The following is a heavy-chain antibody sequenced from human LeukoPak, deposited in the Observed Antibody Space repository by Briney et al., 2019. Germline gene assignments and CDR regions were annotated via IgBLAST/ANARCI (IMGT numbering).Heavy chain of an antibody. V-gene: IGHV3-23*01. CDR3: AKGDYVWGSYRSSLLDY. CDR2: ISGSGGST. J-gene: IGHJ4*02. Sequence: GGSLRLSCAASGFTFSSYAMSWVRQAPGKGLEWVSAISGSGGSTYYADSVKGRFTISRDNSKNTLYLQMNSLRAEDTAVYYCAKGDYVWGSYRSSLLDYWGQGALVTVSS. D-gene: IGHD3-16*02. CDR1: GFTFSSYA.